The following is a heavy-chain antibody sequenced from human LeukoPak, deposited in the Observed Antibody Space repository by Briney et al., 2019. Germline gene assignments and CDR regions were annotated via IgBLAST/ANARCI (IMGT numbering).Heavy chain of an antibody. CDR2: IRYDGSNK. D-gene: IGHD6-19*01. CDR3: AKEESGWYGGYYYYYYMDV. CDR1: GFTFSSYG. J-gene: IGHJ6*03. V-gene: IGHV3-30*02. Sequence: GGSLRLSCAASGFTFSSYGMHWVRQAPGKGLEWVAFIRYDGSNKYYADSVKGRFTISGDNSKNTLYLQMNSLRAEDTAVYYCAKEESGWYGGYYYYYYMDVWGKGTTVTISS.